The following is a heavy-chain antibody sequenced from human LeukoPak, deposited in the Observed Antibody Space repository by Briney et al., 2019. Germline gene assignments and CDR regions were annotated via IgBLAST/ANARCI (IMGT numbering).Heavy chain of an antibody. J-gene: IGHJ4*02. CDR3: AKDMEPNCSGGSCYRRPIDY. CDR2: ISWDSGSI. CDR1: GFTFDDYA. D-gene: IGHD2-15*01. V-gene: IGHV3-9*01. Sequence: TGGSLRLSCAASGFTFDDYAMHWVRQAPGKGLEWVSGISWDSGSIGYADSVKGRFTISRDNAKNPLYLQMNSLRAEDTALYYCAKDMEPNCSGGSCYRRPIDYWGQGTLVTVSS.